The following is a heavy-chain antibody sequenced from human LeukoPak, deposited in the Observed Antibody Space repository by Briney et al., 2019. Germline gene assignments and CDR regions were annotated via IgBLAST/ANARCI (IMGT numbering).Heavy chain of an antibody. D-gene: IGHD6-19*01. CDR2: MNPNSGNT. CDR3: AISLSSRGAFDI. J-gene: IGHJ3*02. Sequence: ASVKVSCKASGYTFTSYDINWVRQATGQGLEWMGWMNPNSGNTGYAQKFQGRVTITRNTSISTAYMELSSLRSEDTAVYYCAISLSSRGAFDIWGKGTMVTVSS. V-gene: IGHV1-8*01. CDR1: GYTFTSYD.